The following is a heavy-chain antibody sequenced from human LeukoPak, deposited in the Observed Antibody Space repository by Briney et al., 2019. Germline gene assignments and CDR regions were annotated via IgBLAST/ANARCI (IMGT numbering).Heavy chain of an antibody. CDR2: KNPNNGNT. CDR1: GYTVTSYD. V-gene: IGHV1-8*01. J-gene: IGHJ4*02. CDR3: ARNMITFRGAIVMFDS. D-gene: IGHD3-16*02. Sequence: ASVKVYCKASGYTVTSYDINWVRQATGQGLEWMGWKNPNNGNTGFAQKFQGRVTMTRNTSISTAYMELSSLRSEDTAVYYCARNMITFRGAIVMFDSWGQGTLVNVSS.